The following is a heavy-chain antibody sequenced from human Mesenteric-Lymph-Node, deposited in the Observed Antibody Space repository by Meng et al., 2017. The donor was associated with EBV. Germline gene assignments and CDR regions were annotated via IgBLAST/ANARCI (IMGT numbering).Heavy chain of an antibody. J-gene: IGHJ4*02. Sequence: QAQLVRAGAEVKKPGASVKVSCKASGYTFTGYYMHWVRQAPGQGLEWMGRITPNSGGTNYAQKFQGRVTMTRDTSIGTAYMELSRLRSDDTAVYYCARDVATEAGSDNRFWDSWGQGTLVTVSS. V-gene: IGHV1-2*06. CDR3: ARDVATEAGSDNRFWDS. CDR2: ITPNSGGT. D-gene: IGHD3-3*01. CDR1: GYTFTGYY.